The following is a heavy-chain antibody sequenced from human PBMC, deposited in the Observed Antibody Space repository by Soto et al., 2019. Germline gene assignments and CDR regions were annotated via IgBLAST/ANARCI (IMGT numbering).Heavy chain of an antibody. D-gene: IGHD2-15*01. CDR2: INHGGYT. Sequence: QVQLQQWGAGLLKPSETLSLTCAIYGGPFSGYYWNWIRQPPGKGLEWIGEINHGGYTNYNPSLKSRVTMSVDTSKNQFSLKLTSVTAADTAVYHCARDRQRGYCTGDSCYSYFDYWGQGTQVIVSS. J-gene: IGHJ4*02. CDR3: ARDRQRGYCTGDSCYSYFDY. CDR1: GGPFSGYY. V-gene: IGHV4-34*01.